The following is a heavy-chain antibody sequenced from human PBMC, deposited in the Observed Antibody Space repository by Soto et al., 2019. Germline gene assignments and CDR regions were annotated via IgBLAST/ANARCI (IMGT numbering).Heavy chain of an antibody. CDR3: AREILLDYYDSSGYYGAFDI. CDR2: IYSGGST. CDR1: GFTVSSNY. J-gene: IGHJ3*02. V-gene: IGHV3-53*01. D-gene: IGHD3-22*01. Sequence: GGSLRLSCLASGFTVSSNYMSWVRQAPGKGLEWVSVIYSGGSTYYADSVKGRFTISRDNSKNTLYLQMKSLRAEDTAVYYCAREILLDYYDSSGYYGAFDIRGQGTMVTVSS.